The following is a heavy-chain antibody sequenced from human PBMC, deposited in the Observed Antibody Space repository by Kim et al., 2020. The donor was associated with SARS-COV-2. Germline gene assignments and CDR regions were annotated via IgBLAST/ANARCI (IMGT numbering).Heavy chain of an antibody. Sequence: LKSRVTISVDTSKTQFSLKLSSVTAADTAVYYCARDHLNDYGDPHWYFDLRGRGTLVTVSS. V-gene: IGHV4-59*01. D-gene: IGHD4-17*01. CDR3: ARDHLNDYGDPHWYFDL. J-gene: IGHJ2*01.